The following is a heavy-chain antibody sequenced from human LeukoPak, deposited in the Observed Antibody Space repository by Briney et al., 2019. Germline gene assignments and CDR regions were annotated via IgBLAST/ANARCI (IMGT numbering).Heavy chain of an antibody. Sequence: GASVKVSCKASGGTFTSYAISWVRQAPGQGLEWMGGIIPIFRTANYAQKLEGRVTITADESTSTAYMEMTSLRAEDTAVYYCGKKGYYYYGMDVWGQGTTVTVSS. CDR1: GGTFTSYA. CDR3: GKKGYYYYGMDV. J-gene: IGHJ6*02. V-gene: IGHV1-69*13. CDR2: IIPIFRTA.